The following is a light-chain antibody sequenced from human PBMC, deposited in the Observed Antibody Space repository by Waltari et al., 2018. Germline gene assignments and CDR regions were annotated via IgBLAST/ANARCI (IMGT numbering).Light chain of an antibody. V-gene: IGKV3-20*01. Sequence: VLTQSPGTLSLSPGESTTLSCRASQTVRTTYLAWYQPKPGQAPTLLIYGASSRATGIPDRFSGSGSGTDFSLTISSLEPEDFAVYYCQQYDISPLTFGGGTRVEIK. J-gene: IGKJ4*01. CDR3: QQYDISPLT. CDR1: QTVRTTY. CDR2: GAS.